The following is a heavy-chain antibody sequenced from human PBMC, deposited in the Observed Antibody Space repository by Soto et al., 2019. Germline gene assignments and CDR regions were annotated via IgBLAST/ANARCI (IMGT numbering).Heavy chain of an antibody. J-gene: IGHJ4*02. CDR2: IYPGDSDT. Sequence: PVAYLKISCKGSGYSFTSYWIGWVRQMPGKGLEWMGIIYPGDSDTRYSPSFQGQVTISADKSISTAYLQWSSLKASDTAMYYCARRLYSGYDDVLDYWGQGTLVTVSS. CDR1: GYSFTSYW. V-gene: IGHV5-51*01. CDR3: ARRLYSGYDDVLDY. D-gene: IGHD5-12*01.